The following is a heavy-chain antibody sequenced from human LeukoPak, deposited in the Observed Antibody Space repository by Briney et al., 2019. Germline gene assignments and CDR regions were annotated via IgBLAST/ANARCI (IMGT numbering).Heavy chain of an antibody. J-gene: IGHJ4*02. CDR2: IYHSGST. D-gene: IGHD3-22*01. CDR1: GYSISSGYY. V-gene: IGHV4-38-2*02. CDR3: AREALSSGTTH. Sequence: PSETLSLTCTVSGYSISSGYYWGWIRQPPGKGLEWIGSIYHSGSTYYNPSLKSRVTISVDTSKNQFSLKLSSVTAADTAVYYCAREALSSGTTHWGQGTLVTVSS.